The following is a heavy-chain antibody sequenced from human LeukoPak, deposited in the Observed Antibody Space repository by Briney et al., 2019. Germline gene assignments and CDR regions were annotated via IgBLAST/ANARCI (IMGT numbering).Heavy chain of an antibody. D-gene: IGHD6-6*01. J-gene: IGHJ4*02. V-gene: IGHV3-30*04. CDR1: GFTFKSYA. Sequence: GGSLRLSCAASGFTFKSYAIHWVRQAPGKGLEWVAVISYDGNNKYYADSVKGRFTISRDNSKNTLYLEMNSLRADDTALYYCAGGGEAARSLAYWGQGALVTVSS. CDR3: AGGGEAARSLAY. CDR2: ISYDGNNK.